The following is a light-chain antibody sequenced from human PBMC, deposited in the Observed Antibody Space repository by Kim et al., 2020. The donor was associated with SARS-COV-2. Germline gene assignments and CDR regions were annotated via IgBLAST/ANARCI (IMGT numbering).Light chain of an antibody. Sequence: GSPEERATHSCRASQSISGNLAWYQQKPGQAPRLLIYDASTRATGTPARFSSSGSETEFTLTISSLQSEDFTVYYCQQYNNWPMTFGQGTKVDIK. CDR3: QQYNNWPMT. J-gene: IGKJ1*01. CDR2: DAS. CDR1: QSISGN. V-gene: IGKV3-15*01.